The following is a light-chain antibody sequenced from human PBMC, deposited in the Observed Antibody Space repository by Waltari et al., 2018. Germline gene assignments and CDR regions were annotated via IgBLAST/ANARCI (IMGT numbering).Light chain of an antibody. V-gene: IGLV2-23*01. Sequence: QSALTQPASVSGSPGQSITISCTGTSTDVGTYNFSPSYQQNPGKAPTLLIYEGNKRPSGVSNRFSGSKAGNTASLTISGLQAEDEADYYCYSYAGSGTWVFGGGTKLTVL. J-gene: IGLJ3*02. CDR1: STDVGTYNF. CDR3: YSYAGSGTWV. CDR2: EGN.